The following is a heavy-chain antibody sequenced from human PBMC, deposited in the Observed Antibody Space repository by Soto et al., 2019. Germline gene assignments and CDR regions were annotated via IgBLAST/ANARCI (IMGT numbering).Heavy chain of an antibody. CDR3: SKYRRSSEGGFTRDF. J-gene: IGHJ4*02. V-gene: IGHV4-59*02. CDR2: IYYTGNT. Sequence: PSETLSLTCSISGGSVSPYSWSWIRRPPGKGLEWIRYIYYTGNTYYNPSLHSRLSMSVDTSMNQFSLRLTSVTSADTAVYYSSKYRRSSEGGFTRDFWGQGTLVTVSS. D-gene: IGHD2-2*01. CDR1: GGSVSPYS.